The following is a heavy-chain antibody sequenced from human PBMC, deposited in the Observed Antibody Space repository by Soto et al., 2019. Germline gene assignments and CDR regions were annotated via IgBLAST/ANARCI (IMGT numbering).Heavy chain of an antibody. CDR2: IYSAGST. CDR1: GFTVSNNY. CDR3: ARGRRNSFDS. V-gene: IGHV3-66*01. D-gene: IGHD6-6*01. Sequence: EAQEVESGGGLVQPGGSLRISCAVSGFTVSNNYMMWVRQAPGKGLEWLSVIYSAGSTYYTDSVKGRFTISRDNSKNTLYLQMNSLRAEDTAVYYCARGRRNSFDSWGQGTLVTVFS. J-gene: IGHJ4*02.